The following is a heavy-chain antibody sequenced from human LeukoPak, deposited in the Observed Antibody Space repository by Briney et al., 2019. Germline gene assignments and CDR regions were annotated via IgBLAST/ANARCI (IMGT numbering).Heavy chain of an antibody. CDR1: GFTFSSYA. V-gene: IGHV3-23*01. CDR3: AGGATRVSNVSEFDY. CDR2: ISGSGGST. D-gene: IGHD1-26*01. J-gene: IGHJ4*02. Sequence: GGSLRLSCAASGFTFSSYAMSWVRQAPGKGLEWVSAISGSGGSTYYADSVKGRFTISRENSKNTLYLQMKRLRAEETAVYYCAGGATRVSNVSEFDYWGQGTLVTVSS.